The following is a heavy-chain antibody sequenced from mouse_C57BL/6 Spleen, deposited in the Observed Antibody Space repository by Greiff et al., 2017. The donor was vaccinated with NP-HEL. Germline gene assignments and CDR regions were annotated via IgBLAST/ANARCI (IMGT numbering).Heavy chain of an antibody. CDR3: ARDEPSYGSSPYWYFDV. V-gene: IGHV5-4*01. Sequence: DVKLVESGGGLVKPGGSLKLSCAASGFTFSSYAMSWVRQTPEKRLEWVATISDGGSYTYYPDNVKGRFTISRVNAKNNLYLQMSRLKSEDTAMYYCARDEPSYGSSPYWYFDVWGTGTTVTVSS. D-gene: IGHD1-1*01. CDR2: ISDGGSYT. CDR1: GFTFSSYA. J-gene: IGHJ1*03.